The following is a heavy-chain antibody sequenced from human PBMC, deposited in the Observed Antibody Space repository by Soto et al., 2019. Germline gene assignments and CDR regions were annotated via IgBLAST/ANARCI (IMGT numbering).Heavy chain of an antibody. CDR3: AKGRGGAGSRTPRCDF. J-gene: IGHJ4*02. CDR1: GFTLNNYA. D-gene: IGHD3-10*01. V-gene: IGHV3-23*01. Sequence: EVQLLDSGGGLVQPGGSLRLSCAASGFTLNNYAMTWFRQAPGKGLEWVSASSGGGDTTSYADSVKGRFTVSSDGAKNSLYLQMRSLRAEDTALYYCAKGRGGAGSRTPRCDFGGQGTLVTVSS. CDR2: SSGGGDTT.